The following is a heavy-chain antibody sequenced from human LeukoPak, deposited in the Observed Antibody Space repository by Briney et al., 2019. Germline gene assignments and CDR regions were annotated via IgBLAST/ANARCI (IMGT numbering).Heavy chain of an antibody. CDR2: ISSYNGNT. J-gene: IGHJ4*02. D-gene: IGHD3-3*01. CDR1: GYTFTSYG. V-gene: IGHV1-18*01. Sequence: ASVKVSCKASGYTFTSYGISWVRQAPGQGLEWMGWISSYNGNTNYAQKLQGRVTMTTDTSTSTGYMELRSLRSDDTAVYYCARAGSSITIFGVVIPTPDYWGQGTLVTVSS. CDR3: ARAGSSITIFGVVIPTPDY.